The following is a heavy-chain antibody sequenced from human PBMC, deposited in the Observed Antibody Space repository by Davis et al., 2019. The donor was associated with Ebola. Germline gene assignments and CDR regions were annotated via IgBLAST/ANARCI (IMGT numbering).Heavy chain of an antibody. J-gene: IGHJ4*02. CDR1: AFTFSNYW. CDR3: AKDHFDY. CDR2: IRKDGSDK. Sequence: GGSLRLSCEASAFTFSNYWMSWVRQAPGKGLEWVAFIRKDGSDKYYADSVKGRFTISRDNSKNTLYLQMNSLRAEDTAVYYCAKDHFDYWGQGTLVTVSS. V-gene: IGHV3-30*02.